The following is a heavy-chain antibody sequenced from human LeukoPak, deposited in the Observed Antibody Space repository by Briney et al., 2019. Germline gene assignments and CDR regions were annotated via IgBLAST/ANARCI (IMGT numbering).Heavy chain of an antibody. Sequence: GGSLRLSCAASGFTFSSYGMHWVRQAPGKGLEWVAVISYVGSNKYYADSVKGRFTISRDNSKNTLYLQMNSLRAEDTAVYYCATHGGLYDSSGFDDAFDIWGQGTMVTVSS. CDR3: ATHGGLYDSSGFDDAFDI. CDR1: GFTFSSYG. V-gene: IGHV3-30*03. J-gene: IGHJ3*02. D-gene: IGHD3-22*01. CDR2: ISYVGSNK.